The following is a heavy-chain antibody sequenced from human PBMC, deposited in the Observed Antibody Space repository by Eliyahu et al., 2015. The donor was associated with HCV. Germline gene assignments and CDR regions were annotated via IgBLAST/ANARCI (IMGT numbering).Heavy chain of an antibody. D-gene: IGHD3-3*01. V-gene: IGHV1-69*01. CDR1: GGTFSSYA. CDR2: IIPIFGTS. Sequence: QVQLVQSGAEVKKPGSSVKVSCKASGGTFSSYAISWVRQAPGQGLEWMGGIIPIFGTSNYAQKFQGRVTITADESTSTAYMELSSLRSEDTAVYYCASRSPEWFTELPDYYYGMDVWGQGTTVTVSS. J-gene: IGHJ6*02. CDR3: ASRSPEWFTELPDYYYGMDV.